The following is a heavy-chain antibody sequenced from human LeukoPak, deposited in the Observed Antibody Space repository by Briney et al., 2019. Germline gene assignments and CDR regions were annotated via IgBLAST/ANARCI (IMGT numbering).Heavy chain of an antibody. Sequence: GRSLRLSCAASGFTFDDYAMHWVRQAPGKGLEWVSGISWNSGSIGYADSVKGRFTISRDNAKNSPYLQMNSLRSDDTAVYYCARGRTMVRGVIIGGWFDPWGQGTLVTVSS. D-gene: IGHD3-10*01. J-gene: IGHJ5*02. CDR1: GFTFDDYA. CDR3: ARGRTMVRGVIIGGWFDP. CDR2: ISWNSGSI. V-gene: IGHV3-9*01.